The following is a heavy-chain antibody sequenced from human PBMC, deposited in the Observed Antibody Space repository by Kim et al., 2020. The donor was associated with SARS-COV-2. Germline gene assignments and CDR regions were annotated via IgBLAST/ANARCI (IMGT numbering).Heavy chain of an antibody. J-gene: IGHJ4*02. CDR3: ARSAPDSTGYFDY. V-gene: IGHV3-64*02. D-gene: IGHD3-22*01. CDR2: IGSNGDNT. Sequence: GGSLRLSCAASGFTFSSYAMHWVRQAPGKGLEYVSVIGSNGDNTYYADSVKGRFTISRDNSENTLYLQVGSLRTEDMAVYFCARSAPDSTGYFDYWGQGT. CDR1: GFTFSSYA.